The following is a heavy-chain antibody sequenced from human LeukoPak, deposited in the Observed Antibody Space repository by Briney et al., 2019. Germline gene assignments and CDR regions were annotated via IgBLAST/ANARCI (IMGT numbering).Heavy chain of an antibody. CDR3: ARTYQSGSYAYGH. Sequence: GGSLRLSCAASGFTFSSYWMHWVRQAPGKGLVWVSRIDTDGSRTSYADSVKGRFTISRDNVKNTVYLQMNDLRVDDTAVYYCARTYQSGSYAYGHWGQGTLVTVSS. J-gene: IGHJ4*02. V-gene: IGHV3-74*01. CDR1: GFTFSSYW. D-gene: IGHD1-26*01. CDR2: IDTDGSRT.